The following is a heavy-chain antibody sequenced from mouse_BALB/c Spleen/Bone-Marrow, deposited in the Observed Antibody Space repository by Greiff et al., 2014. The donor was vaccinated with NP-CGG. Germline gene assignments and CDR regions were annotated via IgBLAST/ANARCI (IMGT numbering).Heavy chain of an antibody. CDR1: GYSFTDYN. Sequence: VQLKESEPELVKPGASVKVSCKASGYSFTDYNMYWVKQSHGKSLEWIGYIDPYNGGTSYNQKFKGKATLTVDKSSSTAFMHLNSLTSEDAAVYDCASYRSSGYAMDYWGQGTSVTVSS. D-gene: IGHD3-1*01. J-gene: IGHJ4*01. CDR2: IDPYNGGT. CDR3: ASYRSSGYAMDY. V-gene: IGHV1S135*01.